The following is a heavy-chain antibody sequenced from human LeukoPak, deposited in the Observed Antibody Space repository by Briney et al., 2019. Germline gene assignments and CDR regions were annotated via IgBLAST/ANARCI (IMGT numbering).Heavy chain of an antibody. CDR3: AREMTNELGPPDY. J-gene: IGHJ4*02. Sequence: GGSLRLSCAASGFTFSSYGMHWVRQAPGKGLEWVAVIWYDGSNKYYADSVKGRFTISRDNSKNTLYLQMNSLRAEDTAVYYCAREMTNELGPPDYWGQGTLVTVST. D-gene: IGHD7-27*01. CDR1: GFTFSSYG. CDR2: IWYDGSNK. V-gene: IGHV3-33*01.